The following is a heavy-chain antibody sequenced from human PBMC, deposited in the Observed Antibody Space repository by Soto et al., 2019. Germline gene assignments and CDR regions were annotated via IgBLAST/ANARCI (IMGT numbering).Heavy chain of an antibody. D-gene: IGHD6-6*01. CDR3: AIQEYSSSSDDYFDY. J-gene: IGHJ4*02. Sequence: SETRSLTCAVYGGYFSGYYWSWIRPNPGKGLEWIGEINHSGSTNYNPSLKSRVTISVDTSKNQFSLKLSSVTAADTAVYYCAIQEYSSSSDDYFDYWGQGTLVTVSS. CDR2: INHSGST. CDR1: GGYFSGYY. V-gene: IGHV4-34*01.